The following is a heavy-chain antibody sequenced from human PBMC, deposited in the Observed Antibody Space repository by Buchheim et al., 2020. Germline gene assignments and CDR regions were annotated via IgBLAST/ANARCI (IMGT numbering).Heavy chain of an antibody. J-gene: IGHJ6*02. D-gene: IGHD3-10*01. Sequence: QVQLQQWGAGLLKPSETLSLTCAVHGGSFSGYYWSWIRQPPGKGLEWIGEINHSGSTNYNPSLKSRVTISVDTSKNQFSLKLSSVTAADTAVYYCARKFPITMVQGAMGWGAYYYGMDVWGQGTT. CDR3: ARKFPITMVQGAMGWGAYYYGMDV. V-gene: IGHV4-34*01. CDR1: GGSFSGYY. CDR2: INHSGST.